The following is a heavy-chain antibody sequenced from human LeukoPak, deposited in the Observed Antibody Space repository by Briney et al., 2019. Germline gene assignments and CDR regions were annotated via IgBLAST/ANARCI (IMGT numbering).Heavy chain of an antibody. CDR1: GYTLTELS. CDR2: FDPEDGET. V-gene: IGHV1-24*01. CDR3: ATLGTMVRRYFDY. D-gene: IGHD3-10*01. J-gene: IGHJ4*02. Sequence: EASVKVSCKVSGYTLTELSMHGVRQAPGKGLEWMGGFDPEDGETVYAQKFQGRVTMTEDTSTDTAYMELSSLRSEDTAVYYCATLGTMVRRYFDYWGQGTLVTVSS.